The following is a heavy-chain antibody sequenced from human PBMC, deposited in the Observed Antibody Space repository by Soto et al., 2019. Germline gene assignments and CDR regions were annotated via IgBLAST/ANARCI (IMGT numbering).Heavy chain of an antibody. CDR3: ARHTDIVVVPAALDY. J-gene: IGHJ4*02. CDR2: IYYSGST. CDR1: GGSISSSSYY. D-gene: IGHD2-2*01. V-gene: IGHV4-39*01. Sequence: SETLSLTCTVSGGSISSSSYYWGWIRQPPGKGLEWIGSIYYSGSTYYNPSLKSRVTISVDTSKNQFSLKLSSVTAADTAVYYCARHTDIVVVPAALDYWGQGTLVTVSS.